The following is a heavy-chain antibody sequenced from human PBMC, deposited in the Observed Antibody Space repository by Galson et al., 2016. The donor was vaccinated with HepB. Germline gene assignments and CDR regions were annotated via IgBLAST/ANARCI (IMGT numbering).Heavy chain of an antibody. CDR3: ARALRPTTTFDL. V-gene: IGHV3-23*01. Sequence: SLRLSRAASGFTFNNYGMTWVRQSPGKGLEWVTIIIASGTSTYYADSVKGRFTISRDNSKSTLYLQMNSLRVEDTAVYFCARALRPTTTFDLWGQGTLVTVSS. J-gene: IGHJ4*02. CDR2: IIASGTST. D-gene: IGHD1-1*01. CDR1: GFTFNNYG.